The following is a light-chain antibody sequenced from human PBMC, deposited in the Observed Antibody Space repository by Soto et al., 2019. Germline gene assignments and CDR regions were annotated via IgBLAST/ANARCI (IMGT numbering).Light chain of an antibody. CDR1: QSVSSSY. Sequence: EILLTQSPGTPSLSPGEGATLSCRARQSVSSSYLAWYQQKPGQAPRLLIYGASSRATGIPDRFSGSGSGTDFTLTISRLEPEDFAVYYCQQYGSSPQTFGQGTKVDIK. V-gene: IGKV3-20*01. J-gene: IGKJ1*01. CDR3: QQYGSSPQT. CDR2: GAS.